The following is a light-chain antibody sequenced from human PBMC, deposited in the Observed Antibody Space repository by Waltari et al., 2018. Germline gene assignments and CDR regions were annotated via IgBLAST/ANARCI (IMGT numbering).Light chain of an antibody. Sequence: RVTIACRASQDINSDLAWYQQKPGKAPKLLIYYASSLQSGVPSRFSGSGSGTDFTLTISSLQPEDFATYHCQHFRTYPITFGQGTRLEIK. CDR1: QDINSD. CDR3: QHFRTYPIT. CDR2: YAS. J-gene: IGKJ5*01. V-gene: IGKV1-13*02.